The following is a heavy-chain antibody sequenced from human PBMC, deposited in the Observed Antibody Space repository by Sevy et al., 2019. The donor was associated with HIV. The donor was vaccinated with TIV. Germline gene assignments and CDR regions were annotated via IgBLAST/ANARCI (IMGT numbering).Heavy chain of an antibody. V-gene: IGHV4-39*01. CDR2: INYSGIT. D-gene: IGHD2-2*02. CDR1: GASISSSGYY. J-gene: IGHJ4*02. Sequence: SETLSLTCTVSGASISSSGYYWGWIRQPPGKGLEWIASINYSGITFYNPSLKTRFTISADTSKHQFSLGLSSVTAADPSIYFCVGPKLTYTNVWHYLDYWGQGTVVTVSS. CDR3: VGPKLTYTNVWHYLDY.